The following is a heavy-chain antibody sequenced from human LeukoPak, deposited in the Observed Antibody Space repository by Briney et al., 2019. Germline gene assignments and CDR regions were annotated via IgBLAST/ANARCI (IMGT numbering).Heavy chain of an antibody. D-gene: IGHD3-22*01. V-gene: IGHV1-2*06. CDR3: ARDYYDSNGYYYVLNYFDY. CDR2: INPNSGGT. J-gene: IGHJ4*02. CDR1: GYTFTGYC. Sequence: ASVKLSCKASGYTFTGYCMHWVRQAPGQGLEWMGRINPNSGGTNYAQKFQGRVTMTRDTSISTAYMELSRLRSDDTAVYYCARDYYDSNGYYYVLNYFDYWGQGTLVTVSS.